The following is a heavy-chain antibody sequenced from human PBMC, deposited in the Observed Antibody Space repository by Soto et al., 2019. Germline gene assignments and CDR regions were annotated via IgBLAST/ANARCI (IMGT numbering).Heavy chain of an antibody. CDR3: ARVLFLRGTYYYYYMDV. V-gene: IGHV4-31*03. Sequence: SETLSLTCTVSGGSISSGGYYWSWIRQHPRKGLEWIGYIYYSGSTYYNPSLKSRVTISVDTSKNQFSLKLSSLTAADTAVYYCARVLFLRGTYYYYYMDVWGKGTTVTVSS. D-gene: IGHD3-3*01. CDR2: IYYSGST. J-gene: IGHJ6*03. CDR1: GGSISSGGYY.